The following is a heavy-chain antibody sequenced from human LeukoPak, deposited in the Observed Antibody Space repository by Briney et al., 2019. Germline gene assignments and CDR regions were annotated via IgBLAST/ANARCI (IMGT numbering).Heavy chain of an antibody. V-gene: IGHV1-46*01. CDR1: GYTFISFY. CDR2: TNPTGGST. D-gene: IGHD6-13*01. CDR3: ARNLAAGDY. Sequence: ASVKVSCKASGYTFISFYIHWVRQAPGQGLEWMGITNPTGGSTNYAQKFQGRITMTRDTSASTVYMELSSLRSDDTAVYFCARNLAAGDYWGQGTLVTVSS. J-gene: IGHJ4*02.